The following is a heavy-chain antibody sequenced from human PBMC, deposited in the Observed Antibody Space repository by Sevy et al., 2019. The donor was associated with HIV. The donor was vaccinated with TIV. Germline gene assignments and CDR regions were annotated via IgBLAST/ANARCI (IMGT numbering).Heavy chain of an antibody. Sequence: GGSLRLSCAASGFTFGDYWLTWVRQVPGKGLEWVANKKQGGSETYYAASVKGRFSISRENAKNSLYLQLNSLGAEDTAVYYCARYQPDNYYHDGAVYYGLLFDHWGQGALVTVSS. D-gene: IGHD3-9*01. V-gene: IGHV3-7*01. J-gene: IGHJ4*02. CDR2: KKQGGSET. CDR3: ARYQPDNYYHDGAVYYGLLFDH. CDR1: GFTFGDYW.